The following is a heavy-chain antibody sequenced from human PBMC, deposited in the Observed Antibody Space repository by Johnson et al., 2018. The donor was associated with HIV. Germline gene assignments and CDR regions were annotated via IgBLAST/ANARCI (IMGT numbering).Heavy chain of an antibody. CDR3: AVLPTYRNDAFDI. V-gene: IGHV3-48*04. Sequence: DVQLVESGGGLVQPGGSLRLSCAASGFTFSSYAMSWVRQAPGKGLEWVSYIGSSGSTIYYADSVQGRFTISRDNAKNSLYLQMNSLRAEDTAVYYCAVLPTYRNDAFDIWGQGTVVTVSS. CDR2: IGSSGSTI. CDR1: GFTFSSYA. D-gene: IGHD1-14*01. J-gene: IGHJ3*02.